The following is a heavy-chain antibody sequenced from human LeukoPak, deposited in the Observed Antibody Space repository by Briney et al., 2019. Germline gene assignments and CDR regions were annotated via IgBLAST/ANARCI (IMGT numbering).Heavy chain of an antibody. CDR2: IYDTSYT. J-gene: IGHJ4*02. Sequence: SETLSLTCTVSGGSIGSYYWSWIRQPPGKGLEWIGHIYDTSYTDYNPSVKGRVSISVDTSKNQFSLKLSSVTAADTAVYYCARHEVSYGYQYYFDYWGQGTLVTVSS. V-gene: IGHV4-59*08. D-gene: IGHD5-18*01. CDR1: GGSIGSYY. CDR3: ARHEVSYGYQYYFDY.